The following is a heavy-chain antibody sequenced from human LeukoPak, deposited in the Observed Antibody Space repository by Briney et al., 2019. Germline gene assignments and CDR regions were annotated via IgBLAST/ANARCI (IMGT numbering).Heavy chain of an antibody. Sequence: ASVKVSCKASGYTFTSYGISWVRQAPGQGLEWMGAINPSSGGLSFPQNSQGRVTMTRDTSTTTVYLELSSLRSEDTAIYYCARELPSTFYFDYWGQGTLLTVSS. CDR3: ARELPSTFYFDY. CDR1: GYTFTSYG. V-gene: IGHV1-46*01. J-gene: IGHJ4*02. CDR2: INPSSGGL.